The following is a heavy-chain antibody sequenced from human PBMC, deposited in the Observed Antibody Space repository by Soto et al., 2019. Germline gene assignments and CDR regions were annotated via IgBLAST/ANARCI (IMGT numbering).Heavy chain of an antibody. CDR1: GFSFSTYA. Sequence: EVQLVESGGGLVQPGGSLRLSCAASGFSFSTYAMYWVRQAPGKGLEYISVISSSGGSTYYANYVRGRFTISRDNSKNTLYLQTGSLRVEDMAVYYCARARYSYGLDYWGQGTLVTVSS. CDR2: ISSSGGST. D-gene: IGHD5-18*01. J-gene: IGHJ4*02. CDR3: ARARYSYGLDY. V-gene: IGHV3-64*01.